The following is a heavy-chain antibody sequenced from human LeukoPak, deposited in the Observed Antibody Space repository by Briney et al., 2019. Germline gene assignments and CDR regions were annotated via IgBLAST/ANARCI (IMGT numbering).Heavy chain of an antibody. CDR2: INHSGST. D-gene: IGHD1-14*01. J-gene: IGHJ4*02. Sequence: SETLSLTCAVYGGSFSGYYWSWIRQPPGKGLEWIGEINHSGSTNYNPSLKSRVTISVDTSENQFSLKLSSVTAADTAVYYCARAPLLTGFDYWGQGTLVTVSS. CDR1: GGSFSGYY. V-gene: IGHV4-34*01. CDR3: ARAPLLTGFDY.